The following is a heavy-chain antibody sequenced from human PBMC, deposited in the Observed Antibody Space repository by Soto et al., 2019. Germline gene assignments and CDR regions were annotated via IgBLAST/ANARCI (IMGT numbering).Heavy chain of an antibody. CDR3: ARSPSGKYMVRGVTDWFDP. Sequence: QVQLVQSGAEVKKPGSSVKVSCKASGGTFSSYTISWVRQAPGQGLEWMGRIIPILGIANYAQKFQGRVTITADKSTSTAYMELSSLRSEDTAVYYCARSPSGKYMVRGVTDWFDPWGQGTLVTVSS. CDR1: GGTFSSYT. D-gene: IGHD3-10*01. V-gene: IGHV1-69*02. CDR2: IIPILGIA. J-gene: IGHJ5*02.